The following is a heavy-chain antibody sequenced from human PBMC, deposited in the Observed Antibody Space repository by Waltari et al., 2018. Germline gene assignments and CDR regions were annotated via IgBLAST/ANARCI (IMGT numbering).Heavy chain of an antibody. CDR2: ISSSSSYI. CDR1: GFTFSSYS. J-gene: IGHJ3*01. V-gene: IGHV3-21*01. D-gene: IGHD1-26*01. Sequence: EVQLVESGGGLVKPGGSLRLSCAASGFTFSSYSMNWVRQAPGKGLEWVSSISSSSSYIYYAGSVKGRFTISRDNAKNSLYLQMNSLRAEDTAVYYCANPPTGQWEPLRGWGQGTMVTVSS. CDR3: ANPPTGQWEPLRG.